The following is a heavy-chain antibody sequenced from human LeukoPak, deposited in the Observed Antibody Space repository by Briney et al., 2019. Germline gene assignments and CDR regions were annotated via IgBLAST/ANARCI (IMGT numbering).Heavy chain of an antibody. CDR1: GYSISSGYY. J-gene: IGHJ4*02. D-gene: IGHD5-24*01. CDR3: ARWLQLLGGVEYFDY. V-gene: IGHV4-38-2*02. Sequence: SETLSLTCTVSGYSISSGYYWGWIRQPPGKGLEWIGSIYHSGSTYYNPSLKSRVTISVDTSKNQFSLKLSSVTAADTAVYYCARWLQLLGGVEYFDYWGQGTLVTVSS. CDR2: IYHSGST.